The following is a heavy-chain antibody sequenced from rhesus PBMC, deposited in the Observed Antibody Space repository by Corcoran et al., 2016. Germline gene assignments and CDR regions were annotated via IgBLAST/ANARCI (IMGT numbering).Heavy chain of an antibody. CDR3: AKGETYYNIWTGYYRPFHYFDY. CDR1: GYSFTSYW. V-gene: IGHV5-2*01. Sequence: EVQLVQSGAEVKRPGESLKISCKTSGYSFTSYWISWLRPLPGKGLEWMGAIDPSDSDTRDSPSFQGQVTISADKSISTAYLQWSSLKASDSATYYCAKGETYYNIWTGYYRPFHYFDYWGQGVLVTVSS. D-gene: IGHD3-3*01. CDR2: IDPSDSDT. J-gene: IGHJ4*01.